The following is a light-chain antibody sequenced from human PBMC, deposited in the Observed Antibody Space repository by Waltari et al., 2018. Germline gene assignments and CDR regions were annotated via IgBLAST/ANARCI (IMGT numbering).Light chain of an antibody. V-gene: IGLV2-14*03. CDR1: SSDIGGYAY. Sequence: QSALTQPASVSGSRGQSITISCTGTSSDIGGYAYVSWYQHQPGKGPKLINYDVSNRPSGVSDRFSGSKSGNTASLTISGLQADDEAYYYCSSFTSSSTLDVVFGGGTKLTVL. CDR3: SSFTSSSTLDVV. J-gene: IGLJ3*02. CDR2: DVS.